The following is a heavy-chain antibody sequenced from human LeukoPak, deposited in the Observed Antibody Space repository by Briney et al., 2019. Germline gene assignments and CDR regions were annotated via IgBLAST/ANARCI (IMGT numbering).Heavy chain of an antibody. CDR1: GFTFSSYA. CDR2: ISGDGGST. V-gene: IGHV3-43*02. D-gene: IGHD1-1*01. CDR3: AKDSDAGSYGMDV. J-gene: IGHJ6*02. Sequence: GGSLRLSCAASGFTFSSYAMSWVRQAPGKGLEWVSLISGDGGSTYYADSVKGRFTISRDNSKNSLYLQMNSLRTEDTALYYCAKDSDAGSYGMDVWGQGTTVTVSS.